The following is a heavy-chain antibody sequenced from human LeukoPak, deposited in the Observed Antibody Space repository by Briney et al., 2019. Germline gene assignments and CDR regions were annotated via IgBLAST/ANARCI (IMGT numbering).Heavy chain of an antibody. D-gene: IGHD7-27*01. Sequence: PSETLSLTCTVSGGSISSGGYYWSWIRQHPGKGLEWIGYIYYSGSTNYNPSLKSRVTISVDTSKNQFSLKLSSVTAADTAVYYCARAWGFVADAFDIWGQGTMVTVSS. CDR2: IYYSGST. CDR3: ARAWGFVADAFDI. V-gene: IGHV4-61*08. J-gene: IGHJ3*02. CDR1: GGSISSGGYY.